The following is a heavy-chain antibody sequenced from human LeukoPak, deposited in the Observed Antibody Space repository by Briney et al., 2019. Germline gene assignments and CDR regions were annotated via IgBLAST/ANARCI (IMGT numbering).Heavy chain of an antibody. CDR1: GINFRSYV. D-gene: IGHD3-9*01. V-gene: IGHV3-21*01. CDR2: ISGNGGNT. Sequence: GGSLRLSCGGSGINFRSYVMTWVRQAPGKGLEWVSSISGNGGNTFYIDSVKGRFTISRDNAKNSLYLQMNSLRAEDTAVYYCARDRGLTGYPIDYWGQGTLVTVSS. CDR3: ARDRGLTGYPIDY. J-gene: IGHJ4*02.